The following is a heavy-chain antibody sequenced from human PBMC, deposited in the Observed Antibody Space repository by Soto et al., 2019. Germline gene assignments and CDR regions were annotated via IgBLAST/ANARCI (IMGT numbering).Heavy chain of an antibody. CDR2: ISYDGSNK. CDR1: GFTFSSYG. D-gene: IGHD2-2*01. Sequence: QVQLVESGGGVVQPGRSLRLSCAASGFTFSSYGMHWVRQAPGKGLEWVAVISYDGSNKYYADSVKGRFTISRDNSKNTLYLQMNSLIAEDTAVYYCAKIGVGYCSSTSCYGAFDIWGQGTIVTVSS. CDR3: AKIGVGYCSSTSCYGAFDI. J-gene: IGHJ3*02. V-gene: IGHV3-30*18.